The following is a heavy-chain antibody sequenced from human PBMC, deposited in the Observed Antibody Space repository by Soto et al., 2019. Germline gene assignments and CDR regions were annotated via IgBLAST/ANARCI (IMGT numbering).Heavy chain of an antibody. V-gene: IGHV1-69*06. Sequence: QVQLVQSGAEVKKPGSSVKVSCKSSGGTFSSYAISWVRQAPGQGLEWMGGIIPIFGTANYAQKFQGRVTITADKCTSTDDMELSSLRSEDTAVYYWARDDTHSRGLDYSAYWGQGTMVTVSS. CDR1: GGTFSSYA. D-gene: IGHD3-22*01. CDR2: IIPIFGTA. J-gene: IGHJ4*02. CDR3: ARDDTHSRGLDYSAY.